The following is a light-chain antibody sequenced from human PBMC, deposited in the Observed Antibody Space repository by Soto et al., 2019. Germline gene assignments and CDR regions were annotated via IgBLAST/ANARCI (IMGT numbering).Light chain of an antibody. CDR1: QSISNY. J-gene: IGKJ4*01. V-gene: IGKV1-39*01. Sequence: DIEMTQSPSSLSASVEDRVTIACRASQSISNYLNWYQHKPGKVPKLLIYAASSLQSGVPTRFSGSGSGTDCTLTFISPQPKEFATYYCQQSYGTPLTVDGGTKVETK. CDR3: QQSYGTPLT. CDR2: AAS.